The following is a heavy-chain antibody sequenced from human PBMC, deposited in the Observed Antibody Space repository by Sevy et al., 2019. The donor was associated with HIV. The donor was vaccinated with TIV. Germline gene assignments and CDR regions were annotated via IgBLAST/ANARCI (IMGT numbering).Heavy chain of an antibody. CDR2: IWYDGINK. CDR1: GFTFSSYG. J-gene: IGHJ4*02. V-gene: IGHV3-33*01. D-gene: IGHD3-22*01. CDR3: AGVKFTRIGYYYDSSGSIIDY. Sequence: GGSLRLSCAASGFTFSSYGMHWVRQAPGKGLEWVAVIWYDGINKYYADSVKGRFTMSRDNSKNTMYLQMNSLRAEDTAVYYWAGVKFTRIGYYYDSSGSIIDYWGQGTLVTVSS.